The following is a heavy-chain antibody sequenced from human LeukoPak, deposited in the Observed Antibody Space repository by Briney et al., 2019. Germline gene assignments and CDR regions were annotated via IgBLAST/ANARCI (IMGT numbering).Heavy chain of an antibody. CDR3: ARDRREWGSFYYYMDV. D-gene: IGHD3-3*01. CDR1: GFTFSSYG. CDR2: ISYDGSNK. Sequence: GGSLRLSCAASGFTFSSYGMHWVRQAPGKGLEWVAVISYDGSNKYYADSVKGRFTISRDNSRNTLYLQMNSLRAEDTAVYYCARDRREWGSFYYYMDVWGKGTTVTVSS. J-gene: IGHJ6*03. V-gene: IGHV3-30*03.